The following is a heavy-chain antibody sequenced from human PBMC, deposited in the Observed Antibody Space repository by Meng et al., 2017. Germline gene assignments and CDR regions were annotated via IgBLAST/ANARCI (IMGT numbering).Heavy chain of an antibody. CDR1: GGTFSSYT. CDR2: IIPILGIA. Sequence: QAQPVVAGAEVKKPWSSVKVSCKAAGGTFSSYTISWVRQAPGQGLEWMGRIIPILGIANYAQKFQGRVTITADKSTSTAYMELSSLRSEDTAVYYCARATVTPIGNFDYWGQGTLVTVSS. V-gene: IGHV1-69*02. CDR3: ARATVTPIGNFDY. D-gene: IGHD4-17*01. J-gene: IGHJ4*02.